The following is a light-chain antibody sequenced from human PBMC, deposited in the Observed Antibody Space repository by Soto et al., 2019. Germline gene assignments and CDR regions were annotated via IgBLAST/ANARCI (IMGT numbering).Light chain of an antibody. CDR1: QSISSW. J-gene: IGKJ1*01. Sequence: DVQMTQSPSTLSASVGDRVTITCRASQSISSWLAWYQQKPGKAPKLLVYKASSLEGGVPSRFSGSGSGTEFTLTSSSLQPDDFATYYCQQYNSYLWTFGQGTKVEIK. CDR2: KAS. CDR3: QQYNSYLWT. V-gene: IGKV1-5*03.